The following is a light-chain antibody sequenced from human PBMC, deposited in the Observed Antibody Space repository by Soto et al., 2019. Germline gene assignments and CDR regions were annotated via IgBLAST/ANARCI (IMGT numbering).Light chain of an antibody. J-gene: IGKJ5*01. CDR3: RHADSFPLIT. V-gene: IGKV1-12*01. CDR1: EDISTW. Sequence: DIQMTQSPSSVSASVGDRVTITCRSSEDISTWLAWYQQKPGKAPKLLIYAASSLQSGVPSRFSGSGSGTDFTLTISSLQPEDFATYYCRHADSFPLITFGQGTRLEIK. CDR2: AAS.